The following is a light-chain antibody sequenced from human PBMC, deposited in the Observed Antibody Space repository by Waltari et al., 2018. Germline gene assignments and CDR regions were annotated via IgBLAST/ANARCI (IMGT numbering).Light chain of an antibody. CDR2: GAS. CDR3: QQYGSSPWT. Sequence: EIVLTQSPGTLSLSPGERATLSYRASQSVSSSYLAWYQQKPGQAPRLLIFGASSRATGIPDRFSGSGSGTDFTLTISSLEPEDFAFYYCQQYGSSPWTFGQGTKVEIK. J-gene: IGKJ1*01. V-gene: IGKV3-20*01. CDR1: QSVSSSY.